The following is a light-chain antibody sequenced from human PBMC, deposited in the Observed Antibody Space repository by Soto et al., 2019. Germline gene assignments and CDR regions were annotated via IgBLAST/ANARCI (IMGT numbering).Light chain of an antibody. CDR1: SSDVGDFNY. V-gene: IGLV2-14*03. CDR2: DVT. J-gene: IGLJ2*01. CDR3: SSYSGSTTHVV. Sequence: QSVLTQPASVSGSPGRSVTISCTGTSSDVGDFNYVSWYQHLPGRAPKLIIYDVTNRPSGISYRFSASKSGRTASLTISGAQAEDEAYYYCSSYSGSTTHVVFGGGTKLTVL.